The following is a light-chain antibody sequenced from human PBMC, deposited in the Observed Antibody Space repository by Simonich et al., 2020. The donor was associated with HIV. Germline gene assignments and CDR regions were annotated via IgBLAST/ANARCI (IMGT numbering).Light chain of an antibody. Sequence: EIVLTQSPAILSLSPGERATLSCRASQSVSSYLAWYQQKPGHAPRLLIYDTSNRATGVPARLSGSGSGTDFTLTITSLESEDFAVYYCQQRSNWITFGQGTRLEIK. CDR1: QSVSSY. V-gene: IGKV3-11*01. CDR3: QQRSNWIT. J-gene: IGKJ5*01. CDR2: DTS.